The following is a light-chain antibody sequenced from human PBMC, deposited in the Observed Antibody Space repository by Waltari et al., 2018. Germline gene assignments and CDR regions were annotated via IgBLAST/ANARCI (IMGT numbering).Light chain of an antibody. CDR3: QSADSSGSVV. CDR2: KDS. V-gene: IGLV3-25*03. Sequence: SFELTQPPSLSVSPGQTARITCSGDALSKQYAHWHQQRPGLAPVLVIYKDSERPSGIPERLFGSRSGTTVTLTRSGVQAEDEADYYCQSADSSGSVVFGGGTKLTVL. J-gene: IGLJ2*01. CDR1: ALSKQY.